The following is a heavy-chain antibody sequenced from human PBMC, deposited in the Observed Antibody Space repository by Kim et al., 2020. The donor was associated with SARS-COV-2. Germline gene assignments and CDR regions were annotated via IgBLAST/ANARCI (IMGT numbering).Heavy chain of an antibody. CDR1: GFTFDDYA. Sequence: GGSLRLSCVASGFTFDDYAMHWVRQAPGKGLEWVSGISWNSGSIGYADSVKGRFTISRDNAKNSLYLQMNSLRAEDTALYYCAKGTEEDRRGYYGSGSYDAKGAFDIWGQGTMVTVSS. D-gene: IGHD3-10*01. CDR2: ISWNSGSI. CDR3: AKGTEEDRRGYYGSGSYDAKGAFDI. J-gene: IGHJ3*02. V-gene: IGHV3-9*01.